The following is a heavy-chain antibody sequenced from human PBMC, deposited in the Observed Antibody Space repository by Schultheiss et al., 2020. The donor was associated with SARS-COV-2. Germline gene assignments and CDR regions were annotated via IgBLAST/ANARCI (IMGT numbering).Heavy chain of an antibody. CDR1: GGSVSSGSYY. CDR3: ARDYGDGYGMDV. CDR2: IYHSGST. J-gene: IGHJ6*02. D-gene: IGHD4-17*01. Sequence: SETLSLTCTVSGGSVSSGSYYWGWIRQPPGKGLEWIGEIYHSGSTNYNPSLKSRVTISVDRSKNQFSLKLSSVTAADTAVYYCARDYGDGYGMDVWGQGTTVTVSS. V-gene: IGHV4-39*07.